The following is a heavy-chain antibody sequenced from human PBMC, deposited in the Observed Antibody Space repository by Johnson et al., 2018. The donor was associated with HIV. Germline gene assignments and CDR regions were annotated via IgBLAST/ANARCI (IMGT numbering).Heavy chain of an antibody. CDR3: AKDSPYYYDTAAEAFDI. CDR2: IRYDGSNK. D-gene: IGHD3-22*01. V-gene: IGHV3-30*02. Sequence: QVQLVESGGGVVQPGGSLRLSCAASGFTFSSYGMHWVRQAPGKGLEWVAFIRYDGSNKYYADSVKGRFTISRDNSKNTLYLQMNSLRAEDTAVYYCAKDSPYYYDTAAEAFDIWGQGTMVTVSS. J-gene: IGHJ3*02. CDR1: GFTFSSYG.